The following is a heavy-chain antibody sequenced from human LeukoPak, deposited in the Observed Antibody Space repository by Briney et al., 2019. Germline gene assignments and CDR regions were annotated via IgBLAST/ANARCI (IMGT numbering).Heavy chain of an antibody. V-gene: IGHV4-34*01. CDR1: GGSISGYY. J-gene: IGHJ4*02. CDR3: ARGAEYYAIWRGYAGYSDY. Sequence: PSETLSLTCSVSGGSISGYYWSWIRQPPGKGLEWVGEINHSGCTYYNPSLRSRVTISLDRSKKKFSLKLTSVTAADTAVYFCARGAEYYAIWRGYAGYSDYWGQGISVTVSS. D-gene: IGHD3-3*01. CDR2: INHSGCT.